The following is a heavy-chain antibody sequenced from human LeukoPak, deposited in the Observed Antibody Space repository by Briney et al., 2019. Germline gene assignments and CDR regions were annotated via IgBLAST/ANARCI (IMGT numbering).Heavy chain of an antibody. V-gene: IGHV4-59*08. Sequence: PSETLSLTCTVSGGSISSYYWSWIRQPPGKGLEWIGYIYYSGSTNYNPSLKSRVTISVDTSKNQFSLKLSSVTAADTAVYYWARLLWYDSSGYTYYFDYWGQGTLVTVSS. CDR3: ARLLWYDSSGYTYYFDY. J-gene: IGHJ4*02. CDR2: IYYSGST. D-gene: IGHD3-22*01. CDR1: GGSISSYY.